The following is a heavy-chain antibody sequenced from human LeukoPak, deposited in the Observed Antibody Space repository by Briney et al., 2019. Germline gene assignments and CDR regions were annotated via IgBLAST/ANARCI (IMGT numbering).Heavy chain of an antibody. CDR3: ARDQRGGPNFDY. Sequence: GGSLRLSCEASGFTFSSYSMNWVRQAPGKGLEWVSSISSSSSYIYYADSVKGRFTISRDNAKNSLYLQMNSLRAEDTAVYYCARDQRGGPNFDYWGQGTLVTVSS. J-gene: IGHJ4*02. D-gene: IGHD2-15*01. CDR1: GFTFSSYS. CDR2: ISSSSSYI. V-gene: IGHV3-21*01.